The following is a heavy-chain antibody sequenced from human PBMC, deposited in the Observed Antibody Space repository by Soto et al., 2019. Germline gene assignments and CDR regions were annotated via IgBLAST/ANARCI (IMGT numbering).Heavy chain of an antibody. J-gene: IGHJ6*02. CDR2: IKSKTDGGTT. Sequence: GGSLRLSCAASGFTFSNAWMSWVRQAPGKGLEWVGRIKSKTDGGTTDYAAPVKGRFTISRDDSKNTLYLQMNGLKTEDTAVYYCTTGGRITGTVYYYYGMDVWGQGTTVTVSS. CDR1: GFTFSNAW. CDR3: TTGGRITGTVYYYYGMDV. D-gene: IGHD1-20*01. V-gene: IGHV3-15*01.